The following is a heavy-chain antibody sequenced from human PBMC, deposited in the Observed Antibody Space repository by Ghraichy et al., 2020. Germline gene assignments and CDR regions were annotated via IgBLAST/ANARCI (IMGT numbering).Heavy chain of an antibody. CDR2: ISVYSGNT. CDR3: ARMENCDNTGCPRAVRYGMDV. CDR1: GYSFTNYG. D-gene: IGHD2-2*01. Sequence: SVKVSYRASGYSFTNYGITWVRQAPGQGLEWMGWISVYSGNTDYAQNLHDRVIMTTDTSTNTAYMELRSLRSDDTALYYCARMENCDNTGCPRAVRYGMDVWGQGTTVTVSS. V-gene: IGHV1-18*01. J-gene: IGHJ6*02.